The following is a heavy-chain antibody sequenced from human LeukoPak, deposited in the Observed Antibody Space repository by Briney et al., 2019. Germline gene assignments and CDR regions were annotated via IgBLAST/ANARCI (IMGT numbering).Heavy chain of an antibody. CDR2: IYYSGST. CDR3: ARVKYYYDSRGPYYYYGMDV. V-gene: IGHV4-59*01. D-gene: IGHD3-22*01. J-gene: IGHJ6*02. Sequence: SETLSLTCTVSGGSISGYYWTWIRQPPGKGLEWIGYIYYSGSTNYNPSLKSRVTISVDTSKNQFSLKLSSVTAADTAVYYCARVKYYYDSRGPYYYYGMDVWGQGTTVTVSS. CDR1: GGSISGYY.